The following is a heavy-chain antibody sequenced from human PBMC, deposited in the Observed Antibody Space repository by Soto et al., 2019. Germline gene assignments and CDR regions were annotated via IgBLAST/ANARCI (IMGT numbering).Heavy chain of an antibody. CDR3: AKSMVRYFDWSDY. J-gene: IGHJ4*02. D-gene: IGHD3-9*01. Sequence: GGSLRLSCAASGFTFSSYGMHWVRQAPGKGLEWVAVISYDGSNKYYADSVKGRFTISRDNSKNTLYLQMNSLRAEDTAVYYCAKSMVRYFDWSDYWGQGTLVTVSS. V-gene: IGHV3-30*18. CDR1: GFTFSSYG. CDR2: ISYDGSNK.